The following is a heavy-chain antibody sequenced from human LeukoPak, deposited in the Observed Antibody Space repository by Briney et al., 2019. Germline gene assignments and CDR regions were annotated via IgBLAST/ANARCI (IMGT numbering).Heavy chain of an antibody. CDR2: MYHSGSF. D-gene: IGHD6-13*01. V-gene: IGHV4-59*08. J-gene: IGHJ5*02. Sequence: SETLSLTCTVSGGYVTSYYWSWIRQSPGKGLGWIGYMYHSGSFNYSPSLKSRVTISIDTSKNQFSLKLTSVTAADTAVYYCARCIPAAGGNRFDPWGQGTLVTVSS. CDR1: GGYVTSYY. CDR3: ARCIPAAGGNRFDP.